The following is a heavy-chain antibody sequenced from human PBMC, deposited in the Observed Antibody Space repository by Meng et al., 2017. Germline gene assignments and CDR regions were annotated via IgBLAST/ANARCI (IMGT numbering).Heavy chain of an antibody. CDR2: IKQDGSEK. D-gene: IGHD6-13*01. CDR3: AREGANLHSSSWYLGWFDP. Sequence: GESLKISCAASGFTFSSYWMSWVRQAPGKGLEWVANIKQDGSEKYYADSVKGRFTISRDNSKNTLYLQMNSLRAEDTAVYYCAREGANLHSSSWYLGWFDPWGQGTLVTVSS. J-gene: IGHJ5*02. V-gene: IGHV3-7*01. CDR1: GFTFSSYW.